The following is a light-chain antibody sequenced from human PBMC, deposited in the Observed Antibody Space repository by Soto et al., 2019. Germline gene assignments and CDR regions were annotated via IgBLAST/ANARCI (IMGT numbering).Light chain of an antibody. CDR3: QQSYSTPPWT. CDR1: QSISSY. V-gene: IGKV1-39*01. J-gene: IGKJ1*01. CDR2: AAS. Sequence: DIQMTQSPSSLSASVGDRVTITCRAGQSISSYLNWYQQKPGKATKLMIYAASSLQSGVPSRFSGSGSGTDFTLTISSLQPEDFAAYFCQQSYSTPPWTFGQGTKVDIK.